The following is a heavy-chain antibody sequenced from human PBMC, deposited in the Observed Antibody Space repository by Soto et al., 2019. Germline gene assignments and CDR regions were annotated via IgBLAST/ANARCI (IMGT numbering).Heavy chain of an antibody. J-gene: IGHJ6*02. Sequence: SQTLSLTCTVSGGSISRAGSFWSWLRQHPDKGLAWSGYIYYSVRTYYNPSLQIRVTISVDTSKNQFSLKLSSVTAADPAVYYCARDPGLTGITGGMDVWGQGTTVTVS. CDR1: GGSISRAGSF. CDR3: ARDPGLTGITGGMDV. V-gene: IGHV4-31*03. CDR2: IYYSVRT. D-gene: IGHD1-7*01.